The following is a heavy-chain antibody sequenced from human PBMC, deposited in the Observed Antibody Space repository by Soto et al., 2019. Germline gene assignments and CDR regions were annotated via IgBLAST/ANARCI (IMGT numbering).Heavy chain of an antibody. V-gene: IGHV5-51*01. J-gene: IGHJ3*02. CDR2: IYPGDSDT. CDR1: GYSFTPYW. D-gene: IGHD3-10*01. CDR3: ARPYTMVDAFDI. Sequence: PGESLRTCGQGSGYSFTPYWIVWVLQMPGKGLECMGVIYPGDSDTRYSPSFQGQVTISADKSISTAYLQWRSLKASDTAIYYCARPYTMVDAFDIWGQGTMVTV.